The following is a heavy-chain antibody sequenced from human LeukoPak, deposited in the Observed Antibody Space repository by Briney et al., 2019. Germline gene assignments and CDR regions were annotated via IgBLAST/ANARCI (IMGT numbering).Heavy chain of an antibody. CDR3: ARDGTGDSHYYDSSGRTFDY. CDR2: ISSSSSYI. Sequence: GGSPRLSCAASGFTFSSYSMNWVRQAPGKGLEWVSSISSSSSYIYYADSVKGRFTISRDNAKNSLYLQMNSLRAEDTAVYYCARDGTGDSHYYDSSGRTFDYWGQGTLVTVSS. D-gene: IGHD3-22*01. CDR1: GFTFSSYS. V-gene: IGHV3-21*01. J-gene: IGHJ4*02.